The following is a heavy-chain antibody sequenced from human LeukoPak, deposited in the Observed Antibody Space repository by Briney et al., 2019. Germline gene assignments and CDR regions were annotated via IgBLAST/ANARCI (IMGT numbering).Heavy chain of an antibody. D-gene: IGHD6-19*01. CDR2: IGTAGDT. V-gene: IGHV3-13*01. J-gene: IGHJ4*02. CDR3: AGGLIDGSEGY. Sequence: GGSLRLSCAASGFTFSSYDMHWVRQATGKGLEWVSGIGTAGDTYYPGSVKGRFTISRENAKNSLYLQMNSLRVGDTAVYYCAGGLIDGSEGYWGQGTLVTVSS. CDR1: GFTFSSYD.